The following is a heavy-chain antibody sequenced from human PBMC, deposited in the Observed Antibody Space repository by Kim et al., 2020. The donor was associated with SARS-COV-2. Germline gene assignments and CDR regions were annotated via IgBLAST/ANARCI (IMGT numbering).Heavy chain of an antibody. Sequence: YNPSLKSRVTISVDTSKNQFSLKLSSVTAADTAVYYCARSGYSGYLTFDYWGQGTLVTVSS. V-gene: IGHV4-4*09. J-gene: IGHJ4*02. CDR3: ARSGYSGYLTFDY. D-gene: IGHD5-12*01.